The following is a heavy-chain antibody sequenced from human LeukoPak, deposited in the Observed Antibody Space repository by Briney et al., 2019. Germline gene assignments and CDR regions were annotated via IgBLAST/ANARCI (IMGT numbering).Heavy chain of an antibody. D-gene: IGHD3-10*01. J-gene: IGHJ4*02. V-gene: IGHV5-51*01. Sequence: GESLKISFKGSGYSFTTYWIAWVRQMPGKGLEWMGIIYPGDSDTRYSPSFQGQVTISADKSITTAYLQWSSLKASDTAMYFCARSDSSGSRGFAYWGQGALVTVSS. CDR1: GYSFTTYW. CDR2: IYPGDSDT. CDR3: ARSDSSGSRGFAY.